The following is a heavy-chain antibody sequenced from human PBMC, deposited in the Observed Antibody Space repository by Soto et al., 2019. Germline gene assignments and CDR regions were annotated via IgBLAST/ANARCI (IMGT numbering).Heavy chain of an antibody. V-gene: IGHV4-4*02. CDR1: NGSISSSNW. CDR2: IYHTGST. D-gene: IGHD6-19*01. CDR3: ASAVAGLDFDY. Sequence: HVQLQESGPGLVKPSGTLSLTCAVSNGSISSSNWWNWVRQPPGMELEWIGEIYHTGSTNYNPSLKSRVTISVDKSKNQFSLRLNSVTAADTAVYYCASAVAGLDFDYWGQGTLVTVSS. J-gene: IGHJ4*02.